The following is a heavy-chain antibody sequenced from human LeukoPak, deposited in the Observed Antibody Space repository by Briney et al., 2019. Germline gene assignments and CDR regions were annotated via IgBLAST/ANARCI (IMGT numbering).Heavy chain of an antibody. CDR2: IWYDGSNK. V-gene: IGHV3-33*01. D-gene: IGHD3-3*01. J-gene: IGHJ6*02. CDR3: ARGVGYDFWTGLFYGMDV. CDR1: GFTFSSYG. Sequence: PGGSLRLSCAASGFTFSSYGMHWVRQAPGKGLEWVAVIWYDGSNKYYADSVKGRFTISRDNSKNTLYLQMNSLRAEDTAVYYCARGVGYDFWTGLFYGMDVWGQGTTVTVSS.